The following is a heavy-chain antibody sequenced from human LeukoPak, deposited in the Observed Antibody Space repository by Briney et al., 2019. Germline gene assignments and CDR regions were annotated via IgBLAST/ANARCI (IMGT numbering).Heavy chain of an antibody. CDR3: ARAQTGHDFWIVDV. Sequence: PGGSLRLSCAVSGVTFSSYTMNWVRQAPGKGLEWVSSISSTSSYIYYADSVKGRFTISRDNAKNSLYLQMTSLRAEDTGMYYCARAQTGHDFWIVDVWGQGTTVTVSS. D-gene: IGHD3-3*01. V-gene: IGHV3-21*01. J-gene: IGHJ6*02. CDR2: ISSTSSYI. CDR1: GVTFSSYT.